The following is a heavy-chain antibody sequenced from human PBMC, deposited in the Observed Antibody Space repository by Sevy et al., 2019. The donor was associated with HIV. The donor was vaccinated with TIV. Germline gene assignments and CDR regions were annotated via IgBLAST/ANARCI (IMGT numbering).Heavy chain of an antibody. CDR1: GFSFTSYS. D-gene: IGHD1-1*01. V-gene: IGHV3-48*01. CDR2: ISSSSSTI. CDR3: ARATGSETLDAFDV. J-gene: IGHJ3*01. Sequence: GGSLRLSCAASGFSFTSYSMNWVRQAPGKGLEWVSYISSSSSTIYYADSVKGRFTISRDNAKNSLFLQMNSLKAEDTAVYYCARATGSETLDAFDVWGHGTLVTVSS.